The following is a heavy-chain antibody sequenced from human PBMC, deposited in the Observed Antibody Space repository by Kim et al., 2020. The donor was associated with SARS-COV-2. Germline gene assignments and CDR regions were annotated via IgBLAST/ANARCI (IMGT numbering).Heavy chain of an antibody. Sequence: SVKVSCKASGGTFSSYAISWVRQAPGQGLEWMGGTIPIFGTANYAQKFQGRVTITADESTSTAYMGLSSLRSEYTAVYYCARDVVGSWYDYYSYGMDVWGQGTTVTVSS. CDR1: GGTFSSYA. D-gene: IGHD6-13*01. CDR3: ARDVVGSWYDYYSYGMDV. V-gene: IGHV1-69*13. CDR2: TIPIFGTA. J-gene: IGHJ6*02.